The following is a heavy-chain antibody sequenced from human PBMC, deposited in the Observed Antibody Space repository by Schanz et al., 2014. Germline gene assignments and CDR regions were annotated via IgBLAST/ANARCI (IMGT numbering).Heavy chain of an antibody. CDR2: INTASGNT. Sequence: QVQLVQSGAEVKKPGASVKVSCKTSGYTFTDYPINWVRQAPGRRLEWMGWINTASGNTRYSEACQGRVTMTRDTSRSTVYMELSSLRSEDTAVYYCARAPTAYCSDTSCLGTPFDYWGQGTLVTVSS. V-gene: IGHV1-3*04. D-gene: IGHD2-2*01. CDR1: GYTFTDYP. J-gene: IGHJ4*02. CDR3: ARAPTAYCSDTSCLGTPFDY.